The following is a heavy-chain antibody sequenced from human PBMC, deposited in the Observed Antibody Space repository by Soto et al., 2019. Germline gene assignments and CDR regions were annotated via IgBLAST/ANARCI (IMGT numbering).Heavy chain of an antibody. CDR2: IIPIFGTA. J-gene: IGHJ3*02. D-gene: IGHD5-18*01. CDR3: ARERGYSYGTGGAFDI. Sequence: SVKISCKASGGTLSSYAISWVRQAPGQGLEWMGGIIPIFGTANYAQKFQGRVTITADKSTSTAYMELSSLRSEDTAVYYCARERGYSYGTGGAFDIWGEGTMVTVSS. V-gene: IGHV1-69*06. CDR1: GGTLSSYA.